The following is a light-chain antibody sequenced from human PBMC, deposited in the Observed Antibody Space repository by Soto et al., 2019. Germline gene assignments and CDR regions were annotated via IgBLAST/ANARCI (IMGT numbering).Light chain of an antibody. V-gene: IGLV2-14*01. Sequence: QSALTQPASVSGSPGQSITISCTGTSSDVGGYNYVSWYQQHPGKAPKLVIFDVSDRPSGVSNRFSGSKSGHTASLTISGLQAEDEADYYCSSYTSSSTRVFGTGTKVTVL. CDR3: SSYTSSSTRV. J-gene: IGLJ1*01. CDR1: SSDVGGYNY. CDR2: DVS.